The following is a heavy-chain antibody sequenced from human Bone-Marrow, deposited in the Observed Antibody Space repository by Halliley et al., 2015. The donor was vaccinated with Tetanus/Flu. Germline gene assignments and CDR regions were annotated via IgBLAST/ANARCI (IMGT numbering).Heavy chain of an antibody. CDR3: ATLAGTSSLGSAY. CDR2: ISSSGTTI. D-gene: IGHD6-25*01. J-gene: IGHJ4*02. Sequence: SLRLSCAASGFTFSSYEMNWVRQAPGKGLEWVSYISSSGTTIYYADSVKGRFTISRDNAKNSLYLQMNSLRSEDTAVYYCATLAGTSSLGSAYWGQGTLVPVSS. CDR1: GFTFSSYE. V-gene: IGHV3-48*03.